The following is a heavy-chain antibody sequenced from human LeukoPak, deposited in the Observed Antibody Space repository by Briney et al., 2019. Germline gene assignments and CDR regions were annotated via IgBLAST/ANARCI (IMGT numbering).Heavy chain of an antibody. CDR1: GGSISSYY. V-gene: IGHV4-59*01. CDR3: ARGGYYYGSGSITDY. D-gene: IGHD3-10*01. J-gene: IGHJ4*02. Sequence: PSETLSLTCTVSGGSISSYYWSWIRQPPGKGLEWIGYIYYSGSTNYNPSLKSRVTISVDTSKNQFSLKLSSVTAADTAVYYCARGGYYYGSGSITDYWGQGTLVTVSS. CDR2: IYYSGST.